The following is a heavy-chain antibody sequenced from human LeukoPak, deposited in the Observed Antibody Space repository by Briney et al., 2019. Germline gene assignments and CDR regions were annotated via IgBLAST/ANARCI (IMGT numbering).Heavy chain of an antibody. J-gene: IGHJ6*03. CDR2: INPNSGGT. CDR3: ARDRKITMVRGVITNYYMDV. CDR1: GYTFTSYG. Sequence: ASVKVSCKASGYTFTSYGISWVRQAPGQGLEWMGWINPNSGGTNYAQKFQGRVTMTRDTSISTAYMELSRLRSDDTAVYYCARDRKITMVRGVITNYYMDVWGKGTTVTVSS. V-gene: IGHV1-2*02. D-gene: IGHD3-10*01.